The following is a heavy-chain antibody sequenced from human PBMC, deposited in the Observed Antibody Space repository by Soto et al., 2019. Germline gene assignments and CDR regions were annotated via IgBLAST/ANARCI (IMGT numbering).Heavy chain of an antibody. V-gene: IGHV3-48*03. J-gene: IGHJ2*01. CDR1: GFTFSRYE. CDR3: ARGGSGSYFWYFDL. D-gene: IGHD1-26*01. Sequence: GGSLRLSCADSGFTFSRYEMNWVRQAPGKGLGWVSYISSSSSTLYYADSVKGRFTISRDNAKNSLYLQMNSLRAEDTAVYYCARGGSGSYFWYFDLWGRGTLVTVSS. CDR2: ISSSSSTL.